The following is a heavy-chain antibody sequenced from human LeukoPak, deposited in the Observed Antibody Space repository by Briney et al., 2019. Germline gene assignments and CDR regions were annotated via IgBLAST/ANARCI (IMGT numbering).Heavy chain of an antibody. J-gene: IGHJ6*03. V-gene: IGHV4-34*01. CDR1: GGSSTNYF. CDR2: INRSAST. D-gene: IGHD3-3*01. CDR3: ARVASYDFWSGYDYYYYMDV. Sequence: SETLSLTCVLYGGSSTNYFWSWIRQPPGKGLEWIGEINRSASTNYNPSLKSRVTISVDTSKNQFSLKLSSVTAADTAVYYCARVASYDFWSGYDYYYYMDVWGKGTTVTVSS.